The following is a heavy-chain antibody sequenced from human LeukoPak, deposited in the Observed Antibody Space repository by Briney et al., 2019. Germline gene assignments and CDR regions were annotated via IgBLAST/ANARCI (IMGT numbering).Heavy chain of an antibody. V-gene: IGHV1-8*01. CDR3: ARTTYCGGDCPYYFDY. CDR2: MNPNSGNT. Sequence: ASVKVSCKASGYTFTSYDINWVRQATGQGLEGMGWMNPNSGNTGYAQKFQGRVTMTRNTSISTAYMELSSLRSEDTAVYYCARTTYCGGDCPYYFDYWGQGTLVTVSS. CDR1: GYTFTSYD. J-gene: IGHJ4*02. D-gene: IGHD2-21*02.